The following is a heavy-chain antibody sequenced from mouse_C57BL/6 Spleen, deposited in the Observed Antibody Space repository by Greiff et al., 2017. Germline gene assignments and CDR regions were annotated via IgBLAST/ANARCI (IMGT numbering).Heavy chain of an antibody. CDR1: GFTFNTYA. CDR3: VRGDYYGSSYWFAY. D-gene: IGHD1-1*01. J-gene: IGHJ3*01. Sequence: EVKLVESGGGLVQPKGSLKLSCAASGFTFNTYAMHWVRQAPGKGLEWVARIRSKSSNYATYYADSVKDSFTISRDDSQSMLYLQMSNLKTEDTAMYYCVRGDYYGSSYWFAYWGQGTLVTVSA. V-gene: IGHV10-3*01. CDR2: IRSKSSNYAT.